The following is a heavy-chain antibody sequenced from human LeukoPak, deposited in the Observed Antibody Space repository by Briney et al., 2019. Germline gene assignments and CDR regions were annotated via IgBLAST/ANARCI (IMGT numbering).Heavy chain of an antibody. Sequence: SETLSLTCTVSGGSIRSYYWSWIRQPPGKGLEWIGYIYYSGVTNYNPSLKSRVTFSVDTSKSQFSLKLSSVTAAVTAVYYCARDPPRRRIYSSSWYRFDYWGQGTLVTVSS. CDR1: GGSIRSYY. V-gene: IGHV4-59*12. D-gene: IGHD6-13*01. CDR2: IYYSGVT. J-gene: IGHJ4*02. CDR3: ARDPPRRRIYSSSWYRFDY.